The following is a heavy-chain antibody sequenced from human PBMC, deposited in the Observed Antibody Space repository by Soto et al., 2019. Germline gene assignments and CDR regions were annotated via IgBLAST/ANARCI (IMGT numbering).Heavy chain of an antibody. D-gene: IGHD6-6*01. CDR2: INAGNGNT. Sequence: ASVKISCKASGYTFTSYAMHWVRQAPGQRLEWMGWINAGNGNTKYSQKFQGRVTITRDTSASTAYMELSSLRSEDTAVYYCAREFAAHSSSDDYYYYGMDVWGQGTTVTVS. J-gene: IGHJ6*02. V-gene: IGHV1-3*01. CDR3: AREFAAHSSSDDYYYYGMDV. CDR1: GYTFTSYA.